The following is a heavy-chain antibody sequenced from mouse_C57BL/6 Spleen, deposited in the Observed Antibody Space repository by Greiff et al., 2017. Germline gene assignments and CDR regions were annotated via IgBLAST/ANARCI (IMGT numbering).Heavy chain of an antibody. D-gene: IGHD3-2*02. CDR1: GFTFSDYG. Sequence: EVKLVESGGGLVKPGGSLKLSCAASGFTFSDYGMHWVRQAPEKGLEWVAYISSGSSTIYYADTVKGRFTISRDNAKNTLFRQMTSLRSEDTAMYYCARSSSGYTWFAYWGQGTLVTVSA. V-gene: IGHV5-17*01. CDR2: ISSGSSTI. CDR3: ARSSSGYTWFAY. J-gene: IGHJ3*01.